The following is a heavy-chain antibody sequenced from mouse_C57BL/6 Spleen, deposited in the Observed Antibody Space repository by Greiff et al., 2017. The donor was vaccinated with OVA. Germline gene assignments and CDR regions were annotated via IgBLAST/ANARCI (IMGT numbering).Heavy chain of an antibody. CDR3: ARGGLRRGGDYYAMDY. Sequence: VKLVESGAELVKPGASVKMSCKASGYTFTTYPIEWMKQNHGKSLEWIGNFHPYNDDTKYNEKFKGKATLTVEKSSSTVYLELSRLTSDDSAVYYCARGGLRRGGDYYAMDYWGQGTSVTVSS. D-gene: IGHD2-2*01. V-gene: IGHV1-47*01. CDR2: FHPYNDDT. J-gene: IGHJ4*01. CDR1: GYTFTTYP.